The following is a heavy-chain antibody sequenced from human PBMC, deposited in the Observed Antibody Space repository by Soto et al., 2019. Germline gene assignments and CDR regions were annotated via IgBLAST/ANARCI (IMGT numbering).Heavy chain of an antibody. J-gene: IGHJ5*02. V-gene: IGHV4-31*03. CDR3: ASYRTYDDWFDP. Sequence: SETLSLTCTVSGGSISRGGYYWSLIRQHPGKGLEWIGYIYYSGSTYYNPSLKSRVTISVDTSKNQFSLKLSSVTAADTAVYYCASYRTYDDWFDPWGQGTLITVSS. D-gene: IGHD5-12*01. CDR2: IYYSGST. CDR1: GGSISRGGYY.